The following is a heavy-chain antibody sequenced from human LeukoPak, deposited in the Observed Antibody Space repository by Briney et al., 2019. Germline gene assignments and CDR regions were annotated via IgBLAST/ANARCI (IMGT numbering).Heavy chain of an antibody. J-gene: IGHJ4*02. CDR1: GFTISGSA. D-gene: IGHD3-3*01. CDR3: SRHVRGPGDDFWNGYLDY. V-gene: IGHV3-73*01. Sequence: GGSLRLSCAASGFTISGSAMHWVRQASGKGLEWVGRIRSKANSYATAYAASVKGRFTISRDDSKNTAYLQMNSLKTEDTAVYYCSRHVRGPGDDFWNGYLDYWGQGILVTVSS. CDR2: IRSKANSYAT.